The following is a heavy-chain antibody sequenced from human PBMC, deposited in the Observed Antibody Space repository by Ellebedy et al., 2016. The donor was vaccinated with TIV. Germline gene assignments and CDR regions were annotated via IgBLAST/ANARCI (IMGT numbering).Heavy chain of an antibody. D-gene: IGHD6-19*01. CDR1: GFTFSNYW. Sequence: GESLKISCAASGFTFSNYWMSWVRQAPGKGLEWVANIKQDGNEKYYVDSVEGRFAISRDNAKNSMYLRMNSLRDEDTAVYYCARDQWLGRAYYFDYWGQGTLLTVSS. V-gene: IGHV3-7*01. CDR2: IKQDGNEK. CDR3: ARDQWLGRAYYFDY. J-gene: IGHJ4*02.